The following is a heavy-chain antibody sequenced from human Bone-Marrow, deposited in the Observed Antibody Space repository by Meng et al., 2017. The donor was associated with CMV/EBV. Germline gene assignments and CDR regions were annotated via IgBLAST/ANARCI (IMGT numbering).Heavy chain of an antibody. CDR3: ARSRGPYCSGGSCYSPNYYYYGMDV. J-gene: IGHJ6*02. V-gene: IGHV1-46*01. CDR1: GYTFTSYY. CDR2: INPSGGST. Sequence: ASVKVSCKASGYTFTSYYMHWVRQAPGQGLEWMGIINPSGGSTSYAQKFQGRVTMTRDTSTSTVYMELSSLRSEDTAVYYCARSRGPYCSGGSCYSPNYYYYGMDVWGQGTTVTVSS. D-gene: IGHD2-15*01.